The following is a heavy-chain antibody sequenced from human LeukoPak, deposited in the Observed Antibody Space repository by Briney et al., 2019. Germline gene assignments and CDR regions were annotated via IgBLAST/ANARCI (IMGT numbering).Heavy chain of an antibody. CDR1: GYTFTNYG. D-gene: IGHD3-10*01. CDR3: AGDIGVSQFDY. J-gene: IGHJ4*02. V-gene: IGHV1-18*01. CDR2: ISGYNGKT. Sequence: ASVKVSCKASGYTFTNYGFSWVRQAPGQGLEWMGWISGYNGKTEYSQKLQGRVTLTTDTSTTTAYMELRSLTSDDTAVYYCAGDIGVSQFDYWGQGTLVTVSS.